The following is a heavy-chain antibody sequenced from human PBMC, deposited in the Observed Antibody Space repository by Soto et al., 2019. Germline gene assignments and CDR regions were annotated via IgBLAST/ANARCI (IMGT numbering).Heavy chain of an antibody. D-gene: IGHD2-21*02. CDR3: ARGGHIAVVTASFDY. J-gene: IGHJ4*02. CDR2: INPNSGVT. CDR1: GYTFTGYY. V-gene: IGHV1-2*04. Sequence: ASVKVSCKASGYTFTGYYMHWVRQAPGQGLEWMGWINPNSGVTNYAQKFQGWVTMTRDTSFSTAYMELSSLRSDDTAVYYCARGGHIAVVTASFDYWGQGTLVTVSS.